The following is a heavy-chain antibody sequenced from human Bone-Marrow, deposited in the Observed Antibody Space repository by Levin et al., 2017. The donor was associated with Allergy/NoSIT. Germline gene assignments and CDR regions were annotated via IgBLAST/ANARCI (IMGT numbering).Heavy chain of an antibody. V-gene: IGHV3-23*01. J-gene: IGHJ4*02. CDR1: GFTFSSYA. CDR2: ISGSGGST. Sequence: GESLKISCAASGFTFSSYAMSWVRQAPGKGLEWVSAISGSGGSTYYADSVKGRFTISRDNSKNTLYLQMNSLRAEDTAVYYCAKGDYDILTGYYPADYWGQGTLVTVSS. CDR3: AKGDYDILTGYYPADY. D-gene: IGHD3-9*01.